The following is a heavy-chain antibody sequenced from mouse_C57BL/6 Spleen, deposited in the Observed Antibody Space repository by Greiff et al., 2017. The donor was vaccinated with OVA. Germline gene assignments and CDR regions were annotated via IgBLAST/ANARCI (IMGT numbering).Heavy chain of an antibody. Sequence: SGAELVRPGASVTLSCKASGYTFTDYEMHWVKQTPVHGLEWIGAIDPETGGTAYNQKFKGKAILTADKSSSTAYMELRSLTSEDSAVYYCTRDYYGSHWYFDVWGTGTTVTVSS. CDR2: IDPETGGT. J-gene: IGHJ1*03. CDR1: GYTFTDYE. D-gene: IGHD1-1*01. CDR3: TRDYYGSHWYFDV. V-gene: IGHV1-15*01.